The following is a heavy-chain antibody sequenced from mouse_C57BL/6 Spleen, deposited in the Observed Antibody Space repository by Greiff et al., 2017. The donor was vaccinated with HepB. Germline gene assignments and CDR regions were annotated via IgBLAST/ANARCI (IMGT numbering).Heavy chain of an antibody. Sequence: EVKVEESGGGLVQPGGSMKLSCVASGFTFSNYWMNWVRQSPEKGLEWVAQIRLKSDNYATHYAESVKGRFTISRDDSKSSVYLQMNNLRAEDTGIYYCTASIYYDYGSFAYWGQGTLVTVSA. CDR1: GFTFSNYW. CDR3: TASIYYDYGSFAY. V-gene: IGHV6-3*01. J-gene: IGHJ3*01. D-gene: IGHD2-4*01. CDR2: IRLKSDNYAT.